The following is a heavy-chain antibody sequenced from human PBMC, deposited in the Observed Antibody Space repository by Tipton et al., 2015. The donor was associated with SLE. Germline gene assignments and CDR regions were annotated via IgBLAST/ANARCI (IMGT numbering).Heavy chain of an antibody. J-gene: IGHJ4*02. D-gene: IGHD3-10*01. CDR3: AKDGLNEFGFDY. V-gene: IGHV3-23*01. CDR2: ISGSGGGT. CDR1: GFTFSTYA. Sequence: SLRFSCAASGFTFSTYAMSWVRQAPGKGLEWVSAISGSGGGTYYADSVKGRFTISRDNSKNTLYLQMNSLRAEDTAVYYCAKDGLNEFGFDYWGQGTLVTVSS.